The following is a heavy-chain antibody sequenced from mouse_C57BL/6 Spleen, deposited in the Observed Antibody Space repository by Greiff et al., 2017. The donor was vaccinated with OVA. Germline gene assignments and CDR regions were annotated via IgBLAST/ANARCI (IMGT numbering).Heavy chain of an antibody. V-gene: IGHV1-61*01. CDR1: GYTFTSYW. CDR3: ARDTGYSNSYYAMDY. Sequence: QVQLQQPGAELVRPGSSVKLSCKASGYTFTSYWMDWVKQRPGQGLEWIGNIYPSDSETHYNQKFKDKATLTVDKSSSTAYMQLSSLTSEDSAVYYCARDTGYSNSYYAMDYWGQGTSVTVSS. J-gene: IGHJ4*01. D-gene: IGHD2-5*01. CDR2: IYPSDSET.